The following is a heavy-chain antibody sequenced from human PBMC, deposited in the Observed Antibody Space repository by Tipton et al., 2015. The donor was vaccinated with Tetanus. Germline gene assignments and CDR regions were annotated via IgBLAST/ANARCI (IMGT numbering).Heavy chain of an antibody. J-gene: IGHJ4*02. CDR1: GVSSTTTY. D-gene: IGHD2-15*01. V-gene: IGHV4-59*08. Sequence: TLSLTCTFSGVSSTTTYWNWIRQSPGKGLEWLAYVYYSGRTNYSPSLGSRATISLDTSKNQVSLKLDSVTAADSAVYYCASAYPGGGYGGSWGQGILVTVSS. CDR3: ASAYPGGGYGGS. CDR2: VYYSGRT.